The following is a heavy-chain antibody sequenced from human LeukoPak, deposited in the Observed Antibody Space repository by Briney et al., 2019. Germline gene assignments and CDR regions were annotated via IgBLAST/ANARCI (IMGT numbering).Heavy chain of an antibody. J-gene: IGHJ4*02. CDR2: IYYSGST. CDR3: ARDDGDYEHSLDY. V-gene: IGHV4-59*01. Sequence: PSETLSLTCTVSGGSISSYYWSWIRQPPGKGLEWIGYIYYSGSTNYNPSLKSRVTISVDTSTHQFSLRLSSVTAADTAVYYCARDDGDYEHSLDYWGQGTLVTVSS. CDR1: GGSISSYY. D-gene: IGHD4-17*01.